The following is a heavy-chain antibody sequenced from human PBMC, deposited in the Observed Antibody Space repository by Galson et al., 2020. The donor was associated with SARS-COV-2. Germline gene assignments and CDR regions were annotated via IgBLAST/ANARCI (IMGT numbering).Heavy chain of an antibody. J-gene: IGHJ6*02. Sequence: SGPTLVKPTQTLTLTCTFSGFSLSTSGMCVRWIRQPPGKALEWLALIDWDDDKYYSTSLKTRLTISKDTSKNQVVLTMTNMDPVDTATYYCARIRYDILTGYHYGMDVWGQGTTVTVSS. CDR2: IDWDDDK. D-gene: IGHD3-9*01. V-gene: IGHV2-70*01. CDR1: GFSLSTSGMC. CDR3: ARIRYDILTGYHYGMDV.